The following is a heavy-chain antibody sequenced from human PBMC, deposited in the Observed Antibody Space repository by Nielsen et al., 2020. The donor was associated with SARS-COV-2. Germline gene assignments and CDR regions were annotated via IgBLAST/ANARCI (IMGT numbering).Heavy chain of an antibody. CDR3: VKWVQLDLGYYYHGMDV. D-gene: IGHD6-6*01. CDR2: ISYDGSND. Sequence: GGSLRLSCAVSGFTFSPYAMYWVRQAPGKGLDWVAVISYDGSNDFYADSVKGRCTISRDNSKNTLYLQMNSLRVEDTAVYYCVKWVQLDLGYYYHGMDVWGQGTTVTVSS. V-gene: IGHV3-30-3*02. CDR1: GFTFSPYA. J-gene: IGHJ6*02.